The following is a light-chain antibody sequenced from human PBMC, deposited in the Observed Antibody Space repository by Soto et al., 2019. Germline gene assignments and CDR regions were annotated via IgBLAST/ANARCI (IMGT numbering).Light chain of an antibody. Sequence: EIVLTQSPGTLSLSPGERATLSCRASQSVISSSLAWYQQRPGQPPRLLIYGASRRATGIPDRFSGSGSGTDFTLTINRQEPEDFAVDYCHHYGSSPFTFGPGTKVDIK. CDR3: HHYGSSPFT. CDR1: QSVISSS. J-gene: IGKJ3*01. V-gene: IGKV3-20*01. CDR2: GAS.